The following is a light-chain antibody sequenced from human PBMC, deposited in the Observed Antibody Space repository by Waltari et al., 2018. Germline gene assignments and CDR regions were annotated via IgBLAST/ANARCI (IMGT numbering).Light chain of an antibody. CDR1: KLGNTF. CDR2: QDK. Sequence: SSGLTQPPSVSMSTGQTATITCSGSKLGNTFASWYQQRPGQSPVLVIYQDKKRPSGIPERFSGSNSGYTATLTISGALPMDEADYYCLAWDFSTAWTFGTGTRVTVL. V-gene: IGLV3-1*01. J-gene: IGLJ1*01. CDR3: LAWDFSTAWT.